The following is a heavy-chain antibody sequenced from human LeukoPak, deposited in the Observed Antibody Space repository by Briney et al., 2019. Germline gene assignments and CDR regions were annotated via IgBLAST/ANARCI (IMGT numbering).Heavy chain of an antibody. CDR3: VREMGARLFQY. CDR1: GLTFNTYE. CDR2: ISTSGSII. V-gene: IGHV3-48*03. D-gene: IGHD1-26*01. Sequence: GGSLRLSCAASGLTFNTYEMNWVRQAPWRGLEWVSYISTSGSIIFYADSVKGRFTISRDNAKNSLYLQMNSLRAEDTAVYYCVREMGARLFQYWGQGTLVTVSS. J-gene: IGHJ1*01.